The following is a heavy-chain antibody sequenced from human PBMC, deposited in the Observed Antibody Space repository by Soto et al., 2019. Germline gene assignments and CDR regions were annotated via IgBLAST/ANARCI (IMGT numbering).Heavy chain of an antibody. V-gene: IGHV3-30-3*01. Sequence: HPGGSLRLSCAASGFIFSGYAMHWVRQAPGKGLEWVAVISYDGNTQYYADSVKGRFTVSRDNSNNMLYVQMNNLRDEDTAMYYCAKETNAYEINFWGQGNLVTVSS. CDR2: ISYDGNTQ. CDR3: AKETNAYEINF. J-gene: IGHJ4*02. D-gene: IGHD3-9*01. CDR1: GFIFSGYA.